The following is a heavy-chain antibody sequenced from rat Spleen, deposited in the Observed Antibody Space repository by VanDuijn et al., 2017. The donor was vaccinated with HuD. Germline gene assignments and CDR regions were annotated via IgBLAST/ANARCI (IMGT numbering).Heavy chain of an antibody. D-gene: IGHD1-2*01. CDR1: GFTFTNYD. CDR2: ISSDGGRN. J-gene: IGHJ2*01. V-gene: IGHV5-29*01. CDR3: TRGGSSRFDY. Sequence: EVQLVESGGGLVQPGRSLKLSCAASGFTFTNYDMAWVRQAPTKGLEWVATISSDGGRNFYRDSVKGRFTISRDNAENTLYLQMNSLRSEDTATYYCTRGGSSRFDYWGQGVMVTVSS.